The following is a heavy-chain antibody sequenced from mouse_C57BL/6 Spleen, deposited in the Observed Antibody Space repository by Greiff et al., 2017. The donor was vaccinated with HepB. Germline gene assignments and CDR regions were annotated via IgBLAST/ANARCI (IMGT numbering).Heavy chain of an antibody. Sequence: VQLKQSGAELARPGASVKMSCKASGYTFTSYTMHWVKQRPGQGLEWIGYINPSSGYTKYNQKFKDKATLTADKSSSTAYMQLSSLTSEDSAVYYCARSGTPYYFDYWGQGTTLTVSS. CDR2: INPSSGYT. V-gene: IGHV1-4*01. J-gene: IGHJ2*01. CDR3: ARSGTPYYFDY. CDR1: GYTFTSYT. D-gene: IGHD3-1*01.